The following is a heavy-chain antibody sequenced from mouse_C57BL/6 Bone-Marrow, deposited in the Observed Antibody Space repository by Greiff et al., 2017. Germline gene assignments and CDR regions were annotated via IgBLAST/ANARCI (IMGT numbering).Heavy chain of an antibody. Sequence: VHLVESGAELVRPGTSVKVSCKASGYAFTNYLIEWVKQRPGQGLEWIGVINPGSGGTNYNEKFKGKATLTADKSSSTAYMQLSSLTSEDSAVYFCARSGHSDYWGQGTTLTVSS. CDR3: ARSGHSDY. V-gene: IGHV1-54*01. J-gene: IGHJ2*01. CDR2: INPGSGGT. D-gene: IGHD3-1*01. CDR1: GYAFTNYL.